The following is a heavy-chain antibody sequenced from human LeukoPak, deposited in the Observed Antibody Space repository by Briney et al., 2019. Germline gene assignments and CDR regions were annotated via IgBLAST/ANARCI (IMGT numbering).Heavy chain of an antibody. CDR2: IIPIFGTA. D-gene: IGHD1-26*01. CDR3: ARGVGATTGAFDI. J-gene: IGHJ3*02. CDR1: GGTLSSYA. V-gene: IGHV1-69*13. Sequence: SVKVSCKASGGTLSSYAISWVRQAPGQGLEWMGGIIPIFGTANYAQKFQGRVTITADESTSTAYMELSSLRSEDTAVYYCARGVGATTGAFDIWGQGTMVTVSS.